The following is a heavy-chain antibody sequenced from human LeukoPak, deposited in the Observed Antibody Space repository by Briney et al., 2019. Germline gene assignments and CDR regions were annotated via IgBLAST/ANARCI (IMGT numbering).Heavy chain of an antibody. J-gene: IGHJ4*02. CDR1: GGSFSGYY. CDR2: INHSGST. CDR3: ARGLQWLGY. V-gene: IGHV4-34*01. Sequence: SEILSLTCAVYGGSFSGYYWSWIRQPPGKGLEWIGEINHSGSTNYNPSLKSRVTISVDTSKNQFSLKLSSVTAADTAVYYCARGLQWLGYWGQGTLVTVSS. D-gene: IGHD6-19*01.